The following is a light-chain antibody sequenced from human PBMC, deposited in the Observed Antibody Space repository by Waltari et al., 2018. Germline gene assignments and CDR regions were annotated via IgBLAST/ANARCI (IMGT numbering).Light chain of an antibody. CDR1: QSVTS. V-gene: IGKV3-15*01. CDR3: QQYNKGLDT. CDR2: GAS. Sequence: EIVMTQSPATLSVSPGEGATLSCRTSQSVTSLAWYQQKPGQAPRLLIYGASTRATGIPARFSGSGSGTEFTLTISRLQSEDLAVYYCQQYNKGLDTFGQGTKLEIK. J-gene: IGKJ2*01.